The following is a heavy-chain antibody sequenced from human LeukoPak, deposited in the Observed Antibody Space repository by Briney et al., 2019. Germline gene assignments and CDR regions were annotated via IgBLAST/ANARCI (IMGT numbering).Heavy chain of an antibody. Sequence: GGSLRLSCTASGFTFSGYGMNWVRQAPGKGLELVSYISSSGNSIYYADSVKGRFTISRDNAKNSLYLQMDSLRAEDMAVYYCARGRFGSCWGQGTLVTVSS. V-gene: IGHV3-48*03. CDR3: ARGRFGSC. D-gene: IGHD6-13*01. J-gene: IGHJ1*01. CDR2: ISSSGNSI. CDR1: GFTFSGYG.